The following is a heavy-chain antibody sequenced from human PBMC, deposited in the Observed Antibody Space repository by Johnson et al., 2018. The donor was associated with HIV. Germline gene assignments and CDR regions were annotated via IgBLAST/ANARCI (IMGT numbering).Heavy chain of an antibody. D-gene: IGHD3-10*01. Sequence: QLVESGGVVVQPGGSLRLSCAASGFTFDDYVMHWARQAPGKGLEWVSGISWNSGSRDYADSVKGRFTISRDNAKNSLYLQMNSLRAEDTALYYCARDVRPPGARSWFRESPYCDIWGQGTMVTVSS. V-gene: IGHV3-9*01. CDR3: ARDVRPPGARSWFRESPYCDI. CDR2: ISWNSGSR. CDR1: GFTFDDYV. J-gene: IGHJ3*02.